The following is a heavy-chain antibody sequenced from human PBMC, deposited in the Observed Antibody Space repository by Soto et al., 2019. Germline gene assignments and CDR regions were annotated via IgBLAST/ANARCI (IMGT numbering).Heavy chain of an antibody. Sequence: WASVKVSCNASVYTFTGYYMHWGRQAPGQGLEWMGWINPNSGGTNYAQKFQGWVTMTRDTSISTAYMELSRLRSDDTAVYYCARSGIIAARLYYYYMDVWGKGTTVTVSS. V-gene: IGHV1-2*04. CDR2: INPNSGGT. D-gene: IGHD6-6*01. J-gene: IGHJ6*03. CDR1: VYTFTGYY. CDR3: ARSGIIAARLYYYYMDV.